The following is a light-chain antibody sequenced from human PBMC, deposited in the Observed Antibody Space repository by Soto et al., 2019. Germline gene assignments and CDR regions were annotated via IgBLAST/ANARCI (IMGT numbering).Light chain of an antibody. Sequence: EIVLTQSPGTLSLSPGESATLSCRASQSVDSRFFAWYQQKPGQAPRLLMYGASTRATGIPDRFSGSGSGTDFTLIISSLEPECFAVYYCQQYDSSRTFGQGTKVEMK. J-gene: IGKJ1*01. CDR1: QSVDSRF. CDR2: GAS. V-gene: IGKV3-20*01. CDR3: QQYDSSRT.